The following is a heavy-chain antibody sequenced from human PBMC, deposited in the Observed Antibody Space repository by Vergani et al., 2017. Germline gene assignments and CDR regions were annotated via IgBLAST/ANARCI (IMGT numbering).Heavy chain of an antibody. D-gene: IGHD1/OR15-1a*01. CDR2: IITFFGTT. J-gene: IGHJ6*03. Sequence: QVQLVQSGAEVKKPGSSVKVSCKASGGPFKNSAFSWVRQVPGQGLEWMGRIITFFGTTDYAQKFQGRFTIIADEFTKTVDMQLSNLRSEDTAVYYCASKTSPVRYYYYMDVWGKGTTVTVSS. V-gene: IGHV1-69*13. CDR1: GGPFKNSA. CDR3: ASKTSPVRYYYYMDV.